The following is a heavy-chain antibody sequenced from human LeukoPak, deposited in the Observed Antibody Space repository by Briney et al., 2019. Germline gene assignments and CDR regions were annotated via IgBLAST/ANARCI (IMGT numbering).Heavy chain of an antibody. CDR3: ARGGHGSGSYYYYYSYYMDV. Sequence: AETLSLTCAVYGGSFSGYYWGWIRQPPGKGLEWFGEINHSGSTNYNPSLKSRVTISGDTSKNQFSLKLSSVTAADTAVYYCARGGHGSGSYYYYYSYYMDVWGKGTTVTVSS. D-gene: IGHD3-10*01. CDR2: INHSGST. CDR1: GGSFSGYY. J-gene: IGHJ6*03. V-gene: IGHV4-34*01.